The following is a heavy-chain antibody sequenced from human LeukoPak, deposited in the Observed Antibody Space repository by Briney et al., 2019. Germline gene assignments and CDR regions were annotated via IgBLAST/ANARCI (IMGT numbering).Heavy chain of an antibody. CDR3: ARHSPAVGYYDSSGYYSWLDP. J-gene: IGHJ5*02. Sequence: GESLMISCLASGYSFTNYWIVWVRQLPGKGREWMGIIYPDDSDTIYSPSFQSQVTISADKSISTAYLQWSSLKASDTAMYYCARHSPAVGYYDSSGYYSWLDPWGQGALVTVSS. D-gene: IGHD3-22*01. V-gene: IGHV5-51*01. CDR2: IYPDDSDT. CDR1: GYSFTNYW.